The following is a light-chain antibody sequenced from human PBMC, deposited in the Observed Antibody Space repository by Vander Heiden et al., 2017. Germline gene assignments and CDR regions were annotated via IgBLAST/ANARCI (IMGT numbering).Light chain of an antibody. J-gene: IGLJ2*01. CDR1: HLGDKY. CDR2: QDS. Sequence: SYELTQPPSVSVSPGQTASITCSGDHLGDKYACWYQQKPGQSPVLVIYQDSKRPSGIPERFSGSNSGNTATLTISGTQAMEEADYYCQAWDSSTSVVFGGGTKLTVL. V-gene: IGLV3-1*01. CDR3: QAWDSSTSVV.